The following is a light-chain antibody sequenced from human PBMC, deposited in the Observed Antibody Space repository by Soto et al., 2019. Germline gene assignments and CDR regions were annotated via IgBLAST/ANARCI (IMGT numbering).Light chain of an antibody. Sequence: QSVLAQPASVSGSPGESITISCTGTSSDVGGYNSVSWYQHHPGKAPKLIPYDAGDRPSGVSYRFSGSKSGNTASLTISGLQAADEADYFCSSFTSSMTNVFGSGTKVTVL. CDR1: SSDVGGYNS. CDR2: DAG. V-gene: IGLV2-14*03. CDR3: SSFTSSMTNV. J-gene: IGLJ1*01.